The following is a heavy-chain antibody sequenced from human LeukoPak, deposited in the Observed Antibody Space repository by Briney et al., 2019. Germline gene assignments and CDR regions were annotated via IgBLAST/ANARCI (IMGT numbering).Heavy chain of an antibody. J-gene: IGHJ4*02. CDR3: ASEYYDILTGYSRIDY. D-gene: IGHD3-9*01. V-gene: IGHV3-9*01. Sequence: GGSLRLSCAASGFTFDDYAMHWVRQAPGKGLEWVSGITWNSVIIAYADSVRGRFTISRDNAKNSLYLQMNSLRAEDTAVYYCASEYYDILTGYSRIDYWGQGTLVTVSS. CDR1: GFTFDDYA. CDR2: ITWNSVII.